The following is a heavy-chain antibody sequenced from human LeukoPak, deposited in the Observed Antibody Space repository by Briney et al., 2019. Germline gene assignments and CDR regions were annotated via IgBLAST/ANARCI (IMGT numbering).Heavy chain of an antibody. Sequence: SETLSLTCTVSGGSISTSSYYWGWVRQPPGKGLEWIGNIFYSGSTYHSPSLKSRVTISLDTSKNQFSLKLSSVTAADTAVYYCARTTLVVRGVVYFDYWGQGTLVTVSS. CDR1: GGSISTSSYY. D-gene: IGHD3-10*01. CDR3: ARTTLVVRGVVYFDY. V-gene: IGHV4-39*07. J-gene: IGHJ4*02. CDR2: IFYSGST.